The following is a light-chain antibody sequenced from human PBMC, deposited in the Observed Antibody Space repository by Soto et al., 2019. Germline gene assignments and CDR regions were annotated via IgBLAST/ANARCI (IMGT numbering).Light chain of an antibody. V-gene: IGLV1-51*01. J-gene: IGLJ2*01. CDR3: GTWDSSLSTGI. CDR2: DNN. CDR1: SSNIGESY. Sequence: QSVLTQPPSVSAAPGQKVTISCSGSSSNIGESYVSWYQHLPGTAPKLLIYDNNKRPSGIPDRFSGSSSGTSATLGITGLQTGDEADYYGGTWDSSLSTGIFGGGTKLTVL.